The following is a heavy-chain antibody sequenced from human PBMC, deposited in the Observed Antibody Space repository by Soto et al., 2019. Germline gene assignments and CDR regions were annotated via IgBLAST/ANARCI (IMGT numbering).Heavy chain of an antibody. D-gene: IGHD6-19*01. V-gene: IGHV3-30-3*01. J-gene: IGHJ4*02. CDR3: ARGYYSRGWYWGEYYFDY. CDR2: ISYDGSNK. Sequence: QVQLVESGGGVVQPGRSLRLSCAASGFTFSSYAMHWVRQAPGKGLEWVAVISYDGSNKYYADSVKGRFTISRDNSKNTLYLQMDSLRAEDTAVYYCARGYYSRGWYWGEYYFDYWGQGTLVTVSS. CDR1: GFTFSSYA.